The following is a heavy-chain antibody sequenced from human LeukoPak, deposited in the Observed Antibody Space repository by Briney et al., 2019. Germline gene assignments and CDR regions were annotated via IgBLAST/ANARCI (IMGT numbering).Heavy chain of an antibody. CDR2: MNPNSGNT. V-gene: IGHV1-8*01. Sequence: ASVKVSCKASGYTFTSYDINWVRQATGQGLEWMGWMNPNSGNTGYAQKFQGRVTMTRNTSISTAYMELSSLRSEDTAVYYCTRGTSNGWYGGVAFDIWGQGTMVTVSS. J-gene: IGHJ3*02. CDR1: GYTFTSYD. CDR3: TRGTSNGWYGGVAFDI. D-gene: IGHD6-19*01.